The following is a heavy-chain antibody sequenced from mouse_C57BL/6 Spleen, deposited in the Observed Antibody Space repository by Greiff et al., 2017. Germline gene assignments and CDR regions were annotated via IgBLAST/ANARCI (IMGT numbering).Heavy chain of an antibody. D-gene: IGHD1-1*01. CDR3: ARAYGSSYDY. J-gene: IGHJ2*01. CDR2: IYPSDSET. V-gene: IGHV1-52*01. CDR1: GYTFTSYW. Sequence: QVQLQQPGAELVRPGSSVKLSCKASGYTFTSYWMHWVKQRPIQGLEWIGNIYPSDSETHYNQKFKDKATLTVDKSSSTAYMQLSSLTSENSAVYDCARAYGSSYDYWGQGTTLTVSS.